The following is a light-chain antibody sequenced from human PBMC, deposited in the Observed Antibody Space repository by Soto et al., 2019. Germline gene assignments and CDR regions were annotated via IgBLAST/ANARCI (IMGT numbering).Light chain of an antibody. CDR2: QVS. V-gene: IGKV2-30*02. CDR3: MQGTHWPYT. J-gene: IGKJ2*01. CDR1: QGLLHSNGDTF. Sequence: DVVMTQSPLSLPVTLGQPASISCRSSQGLLHSNGDTFLSWFQQRPGQSPRRLIYQVSNRDSGVPDRFSGSGSGTDITLTISRVEAEDVAIYYCMQGTHWPYTFGQGTKLQI.